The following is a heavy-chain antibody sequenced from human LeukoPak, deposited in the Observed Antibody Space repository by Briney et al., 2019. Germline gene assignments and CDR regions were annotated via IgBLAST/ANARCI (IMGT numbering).Heavy chain of an antibody. Sequence: PSETLSRTCTVSGGSISSYYWSWIRQPPGKGLQWIGYIYHSGGTNYNPSLKSRVTISVDTSKNQFSLKLSSVTAADTAVYYCARDLRSSGYLNWYFVLWRRGTLVTVSS. D-gene: IGHD3-22*01. V-gene: IGHV4-59*01. CDR1: GGSISSYY. CDR2: IYHSGGT. CDR3: ARDLRSSGYLNWYFVL. J-gene: IGHJ2*01.